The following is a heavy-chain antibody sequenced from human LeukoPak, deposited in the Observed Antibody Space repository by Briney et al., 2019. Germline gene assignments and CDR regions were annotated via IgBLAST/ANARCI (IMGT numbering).Heavy chain of an antibody. Sequence: GGSLRLSCAASGFTFSSYEMNWVRQAPGKGLEWVSYISSSGSTIYYADSVKGRFTISRDNSKNTLYLQMNSLRAEDTAVYYCATHELKDAFDIWGQGTMVTVSS. CDR2: ISSSGSTI. D-gene: IGHD3-10*01. V-gene: IGHV3-48*03. J-gene: IGHJ3*02. CDR1: GFTFSSYE. CDR3: ATHELKDAFDI.